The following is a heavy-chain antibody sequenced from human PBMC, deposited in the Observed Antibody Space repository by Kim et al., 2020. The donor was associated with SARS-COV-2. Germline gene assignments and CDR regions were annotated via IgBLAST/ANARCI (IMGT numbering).Heavy chain of an antibody. J-gene: IGHJ2*01. Sequence: SETLSLTCAVSGGSISSSNWWSWVRQPPEKGLEWIGEIYHSGSTNYNPSLKSRVTISVDKSKNQFSLKLSSVTAADTAVYYCAVPTHGWYFDLWGRGTLVTVSS. CDR1: GGSISSSNW. CDR3: AVPTHGWYFDL. V-gene: IGHV4-4*02. CDR2: IYHSGST.